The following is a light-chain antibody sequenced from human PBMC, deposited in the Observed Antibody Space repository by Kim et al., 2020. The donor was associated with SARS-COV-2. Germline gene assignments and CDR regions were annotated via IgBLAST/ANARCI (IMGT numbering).Light chain of an antibody. CDR2: EVS. V-gene: IGKV2D-29*01. Sequence: SFISCTSRQSLLRSDGRTSLLWYLHMAGQPPRLLIYEVSIRFSGLPDKFSGYGSGTDFTLKISRVEAEDVGVYYCMPTLQPPQFSFGPVTKVDI. J-gene: IGKJ3*01. CDR3: MPTLQPPQFS. CDR1: QSLLRSDGRTS.